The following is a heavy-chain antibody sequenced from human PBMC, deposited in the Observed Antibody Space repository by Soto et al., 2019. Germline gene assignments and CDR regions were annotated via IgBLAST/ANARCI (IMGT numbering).Heavy chain of an antibody. J-gene: IGHJ6*03. CDR3: ARGDDHNRYYYYYYMDV. V-gene: IGHV1-8*01. CDR1: GFALACSY. D-gene: IGHD1-1*01. CDR2: MNPNSGNT. Sequence: GFALACSYSKWVRQATRQGLEWMGWMNPNSGNTGYAQKFQGRVTMTRNTSISTAYMELSSLRSEDTAVYYCARGDDHNRYYYYYYMDVWGKGTTVTVSS.